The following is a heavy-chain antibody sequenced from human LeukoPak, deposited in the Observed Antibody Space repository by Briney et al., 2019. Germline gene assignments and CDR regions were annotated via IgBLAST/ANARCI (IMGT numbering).Heavy chain of an antibody. Sequence: HPGGSLRLSCAASGFTFSMSWVRQAPGKGLEWVSGISGSGGSTYYADSVKGRFTTSRDNSKTTLFLQMNSLRAEDTAIYYCAKSYVGYYFDSWGQGTLVTVSS. V-gene: IGHV3-23*01. D-gene: IGHD3-16*01. CDR2: ISGSGGST. J-gene: IGHJ4*02. CDR3: AKSYVGYYFDS. CDR1: GFTFS.